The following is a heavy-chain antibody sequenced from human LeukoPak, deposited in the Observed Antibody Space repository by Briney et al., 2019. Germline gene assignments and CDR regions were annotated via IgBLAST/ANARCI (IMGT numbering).Heavy chain of an antibody. D-gene: IGHD5-12*01. CDR2: INPGYSDI. CDR3: ARHDKGYSGYVTLDY. Sequence: GESLKISCTGSGYSFTSYWIGWVRQMPGKGLEWMGIINPGYSDIRYSPSFQGQVTISADKSISTAYLQWSSLKASDTAIYYCARHDKGYSGYVTLDYWGQGTLVTVSS. V-gene: IGHV5-51*01. CDR1: GYSFTSYW. J-gene: IGHJ4*02.